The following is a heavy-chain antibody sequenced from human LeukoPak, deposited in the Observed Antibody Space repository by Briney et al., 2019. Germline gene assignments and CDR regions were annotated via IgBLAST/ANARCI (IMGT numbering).Heavy chain of an antibody. CDR1: RGTFSSYA. Sequence: SVKVSCKASRGTFSSYAISWVRQAPGQGLEWMGRIIPIFGTANYAQKFQGRVTITTDESTSTAYMELSSLRSEDTAVYYCARDRYDSSGYYPRPGDYWGQGTLVTVSS. D-gene: IGHD3-22*01. CDR2: IIPIFGTA. CDR3: ARDRYDSSGYYPRPGDY. V-gene: IGHV1-69*05. J-gene: IGHJ4*02.